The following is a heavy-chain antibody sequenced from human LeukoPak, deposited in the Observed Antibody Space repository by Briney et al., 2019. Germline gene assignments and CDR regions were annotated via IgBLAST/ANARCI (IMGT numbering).Heavy chain of an antibody. V-gene: IGHV5-51*01. CDR1: GYSFTNYW. CDR3: ARHLRLWQNWFDP. J-gene: IGHJ5*02. D-gene: IGHD5-18*01. CDR2: IYPGDSDT. Sequence: GESLKISCKGSGYSFTNYWIGWVRQMPGKGPEWMGIIYPGDSDTRYSPSFQGQVTISADKSISTASLQWSSLKASDTAMYYCARHLRLWQNWFDPWGQGTLVTVSS.